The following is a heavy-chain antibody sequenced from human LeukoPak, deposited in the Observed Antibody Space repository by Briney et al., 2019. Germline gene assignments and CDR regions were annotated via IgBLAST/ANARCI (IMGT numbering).Heavy chain of an antibody. CDR3: ARRGSSTSLYYYYYYMDV. Sequence: SETLSLTCTVSGGSISRYYWSWIRQPPGKGLEWIGNIYTSVSTNYNPSLKSRVTISLDTSKNQFSLRLSSVTAADTAVYYCARRGSSTSLYYYYYYMDVWGKGTTVTVSS. CDR2: IYTSVST. D-gene: IGHD6-13*01. V-gene: IGHV4-4*09. J-gene: IGHJ6*03. CDR1: GGSISRYY.